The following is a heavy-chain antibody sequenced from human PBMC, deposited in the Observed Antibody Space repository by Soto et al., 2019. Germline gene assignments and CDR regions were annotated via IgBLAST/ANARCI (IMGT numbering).Heavy chain of an antibody. J-gene: IGHJ5*02. V-gene: IGHV4-59*02. CDR1: GASVSSYY. D-gene: IGHD1-1*01. CDR3: ARTPETRYWVDP. CDR2: IYYIGAY. Sequence: QVQLQQSGPGLVRPSETLSLSCSVSGASVSSYYWSWVRPPPGKGLEWIGYIYYIGAYNYNPSLKSRITISVDTSKYPFSLKLTSVTAADTSVYYCARTPETRYWVDPWGQGTLVTVSS.